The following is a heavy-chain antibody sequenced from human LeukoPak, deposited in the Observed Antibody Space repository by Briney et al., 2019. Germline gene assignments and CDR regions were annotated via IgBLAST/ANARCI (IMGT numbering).Heavy chain of an antibody. D-gene: IGHD5-12*01. CDR3: ARDSSPRYSGYDWVY. CDR1: GFAFSDYW. J-gene: IGHJ4*02. Sequence: PGGSLRLSCTVSGFAFSDYWMSWVRQAPGKGLEWLANINRDGSQTSYVDSVRGRFTVSRDNAKNSLYLQMNSLRGDDTAVYYCARDSSPRYSGYDWVYWGRGTLVTVSS. CDR2: INRDGSQT. V-gene: IGHV3-7*01.